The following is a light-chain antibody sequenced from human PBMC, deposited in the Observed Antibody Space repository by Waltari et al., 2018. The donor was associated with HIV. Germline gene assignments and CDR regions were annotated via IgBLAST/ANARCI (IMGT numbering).Light chain of an antibody. CDR1: TSHLGASAY. J-gene: IGLJ2*01. V-gene: IGLV2-14*01. CDR2: DVK. CDR3: ASLSNSVTLVV. Sequence: QSDLSQPASVSGSPGQSVTISCNGTTSHLGASAYVSWYQKFPDRAPRLLIYDVKKRPSGISSRFSGSKAANTASLTISGLQPEDEADFYCASLSNSVTLVVFGGGTHLTVL.